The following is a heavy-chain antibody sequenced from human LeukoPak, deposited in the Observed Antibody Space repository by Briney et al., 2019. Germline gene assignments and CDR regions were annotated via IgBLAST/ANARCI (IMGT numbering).Heavy chain of an antibody. V-gene: IGHV1-2*02. CDR1: GYTFTGYF. J-gene: IGHJ4*02. Sequence: ASVKVSCKASGYTFTGYFIHWVRQAPGQGLEWMGWTHPNTGGTQYAQKFQGRVTMTRDTSISTVYMELTSLRSDDTAVYYCTREDYWGQGSLVTVSS. CDR3: TREDY. CDR2: THPNTGGT.